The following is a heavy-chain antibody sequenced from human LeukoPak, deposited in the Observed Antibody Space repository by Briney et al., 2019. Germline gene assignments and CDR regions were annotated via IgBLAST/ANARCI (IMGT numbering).Heavy chain of an antibody. CDR2: ISRGGNSI. CDR3: ARVDIRVD. D-gene: IGHD2-2*03. CDR1: GFTFTDYY. J-gene: IGHJ4*02. Sequence: GGSLRLSCAASGFTFTDYYMGWIRQAPGKGLEWVSSISRGGNSIYYADSVRGRFTISRDNAKNSLYLQMNSLRAEDTAVYYCARVDIRVDWGQGTLVTVSS. V-gene: IGHV3-11*04.